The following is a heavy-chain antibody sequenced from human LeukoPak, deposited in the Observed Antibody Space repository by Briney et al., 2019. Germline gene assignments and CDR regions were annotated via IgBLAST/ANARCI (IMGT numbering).Heavy chain of an antibody. V-gene: IGHV1-69*04. J-gene: IGHJ6*03. CDR1: GGTFSSYA. CDR2: IIPILGIA. Sequence: SVKVSCKASGGTFSSYAISWVRQAPGQGLEWMGRIIPILGIANYAQKFQGRVTITADKSTSTAYMELSSLRSEDTAVYYCARVQLSYQLHHLDGYYYYYMDVWGKGTTATVSS. CDR3: ARVQLSYQLHHLDGYYYYYMDV. D-gene: IGHD2-2*01.